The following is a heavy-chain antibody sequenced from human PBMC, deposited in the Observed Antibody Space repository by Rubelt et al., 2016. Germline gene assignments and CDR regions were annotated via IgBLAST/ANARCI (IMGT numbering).Heavy chain of an antibody. Sequence: QVQLVQSGAEVKKPGSSVKVSCKASGGTFSSYAISWVRQAPGQGLEWMGGIIPIFGTANYAQKFQGRVTITADKSTSTAYMELSSRGSEDTAVDYWARDQGVRGVVGANWFDPWGQGTLVTVSS. CDR2: IIPIFGTA. J-gene: IGHJ5*02. V-gene: IGHV1-69*06. D-gene: IGHD3-10*01. CDR1: GGTFSSYA. CDR3: ARDQGVRGVVGANWFDP.